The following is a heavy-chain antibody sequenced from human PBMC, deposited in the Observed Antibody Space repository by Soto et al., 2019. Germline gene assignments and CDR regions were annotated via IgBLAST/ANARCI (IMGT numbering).Heavy chain of an antibody. V-gene: IGHV3-30*18. J-gene: IGHJ4*02. D-gene: IGHD3-10*01. Sequence: QVQLVESGGGVVQPGRSLRLSCAASGFTFSSYGMHWVRQAPGKGLEWVAIISYDGSNKYYADSVKGRFTISRDNSKNTLYLQLNSLRAEDTAVYYCAKVRVDYYNASGPFAYWGQGTLVTVSS. CDR3: AKVRVDYYNASGPFAY. CDR2: ISYDGSNK. CDR1: GFTFSSYG.